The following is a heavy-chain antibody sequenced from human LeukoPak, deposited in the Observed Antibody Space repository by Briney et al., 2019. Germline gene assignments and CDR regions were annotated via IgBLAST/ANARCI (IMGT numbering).Heavy chain of an antibody. J-gene: IGHJ3*02. CDR1: GGTFSSYA. V-gene: IGHV1-69*05. CDR3: ARAIAVAGRGAFDI. CDR2: IIPIFGTA. Sequence: GASVKVSCKASGGTFSSYAISWVRQAPGQGLEWMGGIIPIFGTANYAQKFQGRVTITTDESTSTAYMELSSLRSEDTAVYYCARAIAVAGRGAFDIWGQGTMVTVSS. D-gene: IGHD6-19*01.